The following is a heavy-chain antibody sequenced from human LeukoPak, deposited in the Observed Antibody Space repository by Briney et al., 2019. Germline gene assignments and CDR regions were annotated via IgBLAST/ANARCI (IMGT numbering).Heavy chain of an antibody. J-gene: IGHJ3*02. CDR1: GYTLTELS. Sequence: GASVKVSCKVSGYTLTELSMHWVRQAPGKGLEWMGGFDPEDGETIYAQKFQGRVTMTKDTSTSTVYMELSSLRSEDTAVYYCARVSVGATYFRAFDIWGQGTMVTVSS. V-gene: IGHV1-24*01. D-gene: IGHD1-26*01. CDR3: ARVSVGATYFRAFDI. CDR2: FDPEDGET.